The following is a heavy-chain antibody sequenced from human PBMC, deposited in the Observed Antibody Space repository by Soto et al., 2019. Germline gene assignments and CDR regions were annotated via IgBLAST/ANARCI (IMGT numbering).Heavy chain of an antibody. CDR1: GFPFSSYG. CDR3: AGGQYYFDY. J-gene: IGHJ4*02. D-gene: IGHD3-16*01. V-gene: IGHV3-30*03. CDR2: ISYDGSNK. Sequence: QVQLVESGGGVVQPGRSLRLSCAASGFPFSSYGMHWVRQAPGKGLEWVAHISYDGSNKHYTDSVKGRFTISRDNSKNMLYLQTSSLRAEDTAVYYCAGGQYYFDYWGQGTRVSVSS.